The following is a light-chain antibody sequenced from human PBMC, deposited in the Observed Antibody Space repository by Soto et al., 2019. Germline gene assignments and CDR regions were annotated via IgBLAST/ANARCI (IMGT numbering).Light chain of an antibody. CDR2: GNS. CDR1: SSNIGAGYD. J-gene: IGLJ2*01. Sequence: QSVLTQPPSVSGAPGQRVTISCTGSSSNIGAGYDVHWYQQLPGTAPKLLIYGNSNRPSGVPDRFSGSKSGTSASLAITGLRAEDEAEYYCQSYDSGLSVVFGGGTKLTVL. V-gene: IGLV1-40*01. CDR3: QSYDSGLSVV.